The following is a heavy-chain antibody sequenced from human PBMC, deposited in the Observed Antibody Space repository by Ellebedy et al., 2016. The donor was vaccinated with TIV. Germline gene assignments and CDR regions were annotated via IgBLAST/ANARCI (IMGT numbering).Heavy chain of an antibody. CDR1: GYTFIDYG. J-gene: IGHJ6*02. V-gene: IGHV1-18*01. CDR3: ARYSGSGTYYRNGMDV. CDR2: VSAYSGNT. D-gene: IGHD3-10*01. Sequence: AASVKVSCKSSGYTFIDYGIRWVRQAPGQGLDWMGWVSAYSGNTNYADHLQGRVTMTTDTSTDTAYMELRSLRSDDTAVYYCARYSGSGTYYRNGMDVWGQGTTVTVSS.